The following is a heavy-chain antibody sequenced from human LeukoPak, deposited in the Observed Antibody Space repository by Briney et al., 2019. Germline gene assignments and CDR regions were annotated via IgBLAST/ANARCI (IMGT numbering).Heavy chain of an antibody. J-gene: IGHJ4*02. Sequence: GGSLRLSCSASGFPFSSYAMHWVRQAPGKGLEWVSYISSSSSTIYYADSVKGRFTISRDNAKNSLYLQMHSLRDEDTAVYYCARRDGYKSHFDYWGQGTLVTVSS. CDR1: GFPFSSYA. D-gene: IGHD5-24*01. CDR3: ARRDGYKSHFDY. CDR2: ISSSSSTI. V-gene: IGHV3-48*02.